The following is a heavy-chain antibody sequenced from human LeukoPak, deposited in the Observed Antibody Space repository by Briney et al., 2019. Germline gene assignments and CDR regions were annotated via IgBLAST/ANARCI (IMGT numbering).Heavy chain of an antibody. CDR2: IYTSGST. J-gene: IGHJ4*02. D-gene: IGHD6-19*01. V-gene: IGHV4-4*07. CDR1: GVSISSYY. Sequence: SETLSLTCTVSGVSISSYYWSWLRQPAGKGLEWIGRIYTSGSTNYNPSLKSRVTMSVDTSKNQFSLKLSSVTAADTAVYYCARDVAGTVGEKYVEGIDYWGQGTLVTVSS. CDR3: ARDVAGTVGEKYVEGIDY.